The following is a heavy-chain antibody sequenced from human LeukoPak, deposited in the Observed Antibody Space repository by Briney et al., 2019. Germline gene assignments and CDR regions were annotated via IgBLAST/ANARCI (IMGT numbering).Heavy chain of an antibody. CDR3: ARGGATMPRGGFPFDY. Sequence: PGGSLRLSCVASGFTLSSYGIHWVRQAPGRGLEWVSYITSSRSTIYYADSVKGRFTISRDNAKNSLYLQMNSLRAEDTAVYYCARGGATMPRGGFPFDYWGQGTLVTVSS. V-gene: IGHV3-48*04. J-gene: IGHJ4*02. CDR1: GFTLSSYG. D-gene: IGHD1-26*01. CDR2: ITSSRSTI.